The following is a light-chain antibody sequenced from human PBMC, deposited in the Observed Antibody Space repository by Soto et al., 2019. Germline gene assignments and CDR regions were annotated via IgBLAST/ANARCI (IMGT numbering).Light chain of an antibody. J-gene: IGKJ1*01. CDR1: QSVGSS. V-gene: IGKV3-11*01. Sequence: EIVLTHSPATLSLSPCERATLSSRASQSVGSSLAWYQQKLGQAPRLLIYAASDRATGIPGRFSGSGSGTDFTLIISSLEPEDFAFYYCQQGNTWPWTFGQGTKVDIK. CDR3: QQGNTWPWT. CDR2: AAS.